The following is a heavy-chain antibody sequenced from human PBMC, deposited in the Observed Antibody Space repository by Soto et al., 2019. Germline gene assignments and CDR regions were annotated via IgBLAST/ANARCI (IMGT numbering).Heavy chain of an antibody. V-gene: IGHV1-69*14. D-gene: IGHD3-22*01. CDR2: IIPILGTA. Sequence: QVQLVQSGAEVKKPGSSVKVSCKASGGTFISYAISWVRQAPGQGLEWMGGIIPILGTANYAQKFQGRVTITADTSTSTPYMELSSLRSEDTAVYYCARVNTMTSTLDYWGQATLVTVSS. J-gene: IGHJ4*02. CDR1: GGTFISYA. CDR3: ARVNTMTSTLDY.